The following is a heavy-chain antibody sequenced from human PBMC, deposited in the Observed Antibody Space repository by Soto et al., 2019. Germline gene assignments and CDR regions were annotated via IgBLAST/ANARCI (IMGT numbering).Heavy chain of an antibody. CDR2: INPSGGST. Sequence: GASVKVSCKASGYSFASYYMHWVRQAPGQGLEWMGIINPSGGSTSYAQKFQGGVTMTRDTSTSTVYMELSSLRSEDTAVYYCATGVAGNLENYWGQGTLVTVSS. J-gene: IGHJ4*02. CDR1: GYSFASYY. CDR3: ATGVAGNLENY. D-gene: IGHD6-19*01. V-gene: IGHV1-46*03.